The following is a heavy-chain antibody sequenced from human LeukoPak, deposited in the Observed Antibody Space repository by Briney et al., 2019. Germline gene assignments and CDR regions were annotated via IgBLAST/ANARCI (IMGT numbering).Heavy chain of an antibody. J-gene: IGHJ4*02. CDR1: GFTFSSYA. CDR3: ARAGGSTVSHSDY. Sequence: GGSPRLSCAASGFTFSSYAMSWVRQAPGKGLEWVSSISSSTSYIYYADSVKGRFTISKDNAKNSLYLQMNSLRAEDTAVYYCARAGGSTVSHSDYWGQGTLVTVSS. V-gene: IGHV3-21*01. D-gene: IGHD4-17*01. CDR2: ISSSTSYI.